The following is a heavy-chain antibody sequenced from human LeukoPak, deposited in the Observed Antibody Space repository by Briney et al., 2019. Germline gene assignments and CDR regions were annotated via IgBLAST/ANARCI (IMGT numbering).Heavy chain of an antibody. V-gene: IGHV3-23*01. CDR2: ISGSGGST. J-gene: IGHJ4*02. CDR3: AKDPGSGYYLGSYYFDY. Sequence: PGGSLRLSCAASGFTFSSYAMSWVRQAPGKGLEWVLAISGSGGSTYYADSVKGRFTISRDNSKNTLYLQMNSLRAEDTAVYYCAKDPGSGYYLGSYYFDYWGQGTLVTVSS. D-gene: IGHD3-22*01. CDR1: GFTFSSYA.